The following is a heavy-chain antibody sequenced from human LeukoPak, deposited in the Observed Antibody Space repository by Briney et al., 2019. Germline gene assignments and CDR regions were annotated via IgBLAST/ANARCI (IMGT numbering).Heavy chain of an antibody. V-gene: IGHV4-59*08. CDR1: GGSISSYY. J-gene: IGHJ4*02. Sequence: PSETLSLTCTVSGGSISSYYWSWIRQPPGKGLEWIGHIYYSGSTNYNPSLKSRVTISVDTSKNQFSLKLSSVTAADTAVYYCASLGGNSEGYWGQGTLVTVSS. D-gene: IGHD4-23*01. CDR2: IYYSGST. CDR3: ASLGGNSEGY.